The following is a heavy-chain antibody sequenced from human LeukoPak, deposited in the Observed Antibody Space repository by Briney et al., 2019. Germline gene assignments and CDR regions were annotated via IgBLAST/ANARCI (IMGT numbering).Heavy chain of an antibody. J-gene: IGHJ5*02. V-gene: IGHV4-4*02. CDR2: IYHSGTT. CDR3: ARDTDSSGYSWANWFDP. D-gene: IGHD3-22*01. Sequence: SETLSLTCSVSGGSISNNNWWSWVRQSPGKGLEWIGNIYHSGTTHYNPSLKSRATISVDKSKNQFSLKLNSVTAADTAVYYCARDTDSSGYSWANWFDPWGQGTLVTVSS. CDR1: GGSISNNNW.